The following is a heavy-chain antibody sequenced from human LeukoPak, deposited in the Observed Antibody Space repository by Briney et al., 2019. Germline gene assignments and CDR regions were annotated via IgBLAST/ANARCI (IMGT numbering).Heavy chain of an antibody. CDR3: ARGPERYDSSGYYRFDY. J-gene: IGHJ4*02. CDR1: GRSLRSGGDY. D-gene: IGHD3-22*01. V-gene: IGHV4-31*03. Sequence: SETLSLTCTVSGRSLRSGGDYWSWIRQHPGKGLEWFGYILYGEGTYCNPSLRSRVPISVDPSKNPFSLAVTSVTPAASAVYFCARGPERYDSSGYYRFDYWGQGTLVTVSS. CDR2: ILYGEGT.